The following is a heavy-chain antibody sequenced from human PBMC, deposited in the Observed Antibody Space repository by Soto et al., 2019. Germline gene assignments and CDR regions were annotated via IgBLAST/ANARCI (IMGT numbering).Heavy chain of an antibody. Sequence: EVQLLESGGGLVQPGGSLRLSCAASGFTFSSYDMSWVRQAPGKGLEWVSAISGSGGSTYYAASVKGRFTISRDNSKNTXXLXMPXLRAEDTAVYSCAKDALPIHSAFLTMIRGEGYFDYWGQGTLVTVSS. CDR2: ISGSGGST. CDR1: GFTFSSYD. V-gene: IGHV3-23*01. D-gene: IGHD3-10*01. J-gene: IGHJ4*02. CDR3: AKDALPIHSAFLTMIRGEGYFDY.